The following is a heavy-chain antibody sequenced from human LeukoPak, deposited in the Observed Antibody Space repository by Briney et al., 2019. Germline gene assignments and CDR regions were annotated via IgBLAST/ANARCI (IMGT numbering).Heavy chain of an antibody. CDR2: IIPIFGTA. V-gene: IGHV1-69*13. Sequence: SVKLSRMASGGTFSSYAISWVRQAPGQGLEWMGGIIPIFGTANYAQKFQGRVTITADESTSTAYMELNSLRSEDTALYYCARIPEWSSTSCYFRWFDPWGQGTLVTVSS. J-gene: IGHJ5*02. D-gene: IGHD2-2*01. CDR1: GGTFSSYA. CDR3: ARIPEWSSTSCYFRWFDP.